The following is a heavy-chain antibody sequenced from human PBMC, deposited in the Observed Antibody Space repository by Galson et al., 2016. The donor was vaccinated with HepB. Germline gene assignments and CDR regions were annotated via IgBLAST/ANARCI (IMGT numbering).Heavy chain of an antibody. J-gene: IGHJ4*02. D-gene: IGHD3-10*01. CDR3: VRVIRATAGSDY. V-gene: IGHV3-64D*06. CDR2: ISKSGGTT. CDR1: GFTFSNYA. Sequence: SLRLSCAASGFTFSNYAMNWVRQAPGKGLEYVSGISKSGGTTYYADSVKGRFTISRDNSKNTLYLQMTSLRPEDTAVYSCVRVIRATAGSDYWGQGTLVTVSS.